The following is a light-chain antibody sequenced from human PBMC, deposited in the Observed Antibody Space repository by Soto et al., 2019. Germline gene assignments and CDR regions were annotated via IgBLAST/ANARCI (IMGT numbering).Light chain of an antibody. CDR3: QQYNNYSWT. Sequence: DIQMTQSPSSLSASVGDSVTITCRASQSVNNWLAWYQHKPGKAPKLLIYKASSLQIGIPSRFGGSGSGTEFTLTISSLQPDDFATYYCQQYNNYSWTFGQGTKVEIK. CDR1: QSVNNW. CDR2: KAS. J-gene: IGKJ1*01. V-gene: IGKV1-5*03.